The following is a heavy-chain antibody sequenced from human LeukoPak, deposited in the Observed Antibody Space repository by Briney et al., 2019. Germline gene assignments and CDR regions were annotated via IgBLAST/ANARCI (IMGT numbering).Heavy chain of an antibody. CDR2: IYYTGST. J-gene: IGHJ6*03. CDR3: ARKGIAARRGWSYYYYYMDV. CDR1: SGSIGSYY. D-gene: IGHD6-6*01. V-gene: IGHV4-59*12. Sequence: SETLSLTCTVSSGSIGSYYWSWIRQPPGKGLEWIGYIYYTGSTDYNPSLKSRVTISVDTSKNQFSLKLSSVTAADTAVYYCARKGIAARRGWSYYYYYMDVWGKGTTVTVSS.